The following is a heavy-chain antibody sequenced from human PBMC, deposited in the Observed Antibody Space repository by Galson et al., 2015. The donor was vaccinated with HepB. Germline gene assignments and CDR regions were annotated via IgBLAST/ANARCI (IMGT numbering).Heavy chain of an antibody. Sequence: CAISGDSVSSNSATWNWIRQSPSRGLEWLGRTYYRSRWYNDYAISVKSRITINPDTSKNQFSLQLNSVTPEDAALYYCARADGSGWYSWFDPWGQGILVTVSS. CDR2: TYYRSRWYN. J-gene: IGHJ5*02. CDR3: ARADGSGWYSWFDP. D-gene: IGHD6-19*01. V-gene: IGHV6-1*01. CDR1: GDSVSSNSAT.